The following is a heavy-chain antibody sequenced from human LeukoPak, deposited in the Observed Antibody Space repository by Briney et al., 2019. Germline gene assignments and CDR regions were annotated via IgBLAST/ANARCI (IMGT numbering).Heavy chain of an antibody. J-gene: IGHJ4*02. D-gene: IGHD4-17*01. CDR1: GFTFDDYA. CDR2: ISWNSGSI. Sequence: PGGSLGLSCAASGFTFDDYAMHWVRQAPGKGLEWVSGISWNSGSIGYADSVKGRFTISRDNAKNSLYLQMNSLRAEDTALYYCAKDYGDYELSYWGQGTLVTVSS. CDR3: AKDYGDYELSY. V-gene: IGHV3-9*01.